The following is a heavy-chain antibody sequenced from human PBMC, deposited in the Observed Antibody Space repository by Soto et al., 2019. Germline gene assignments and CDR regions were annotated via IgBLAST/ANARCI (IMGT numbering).Heavy chain of an antibody. Sequence: GSLRLSCAASGFTFSSYSTNWVRQAPGKGLEWVSSISSSSSYIYYGDSVKGRFTISRDNAKNSLYLQMNSLRAEDTATYYCARVHYYDSSGFYLWGQGTLVTVSS. J-gene: IGHJ4*02. CDR2: ISSSSSYI. D-gene: IGHD3-22*01. CDR3: ARVHYYDSSGFYL. CDR1: GFTFSSYS. V-gene: IGHV3-21*01.